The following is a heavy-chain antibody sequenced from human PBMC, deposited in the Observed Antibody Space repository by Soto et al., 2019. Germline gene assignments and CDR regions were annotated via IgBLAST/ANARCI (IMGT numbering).Heavy chain of an antibody. V-gene: IGHV3-23*01. D-gene: IGHD6-6*01. CDR1: GFTFISYA. Sequence: EVQLLESGGGLVQPGGSLRLSCAASGFTFISYAMSWVRQAPGKGLEWVSAVDGSGYSTYYADSVKGRFTISRDNSKNTLYLQRNSLRAEDTAVYFCAKDLPAGRGGVYFDYWGQGALVTVSS. CDR2: VDGSGYST. J-gene: IGHJ4*02. CDR3: AKDLPAGRGGVYFDY.